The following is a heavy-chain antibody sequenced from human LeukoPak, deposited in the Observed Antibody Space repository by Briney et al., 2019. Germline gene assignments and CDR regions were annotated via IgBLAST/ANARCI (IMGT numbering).Heavy chain of an antibody. V-gene: IGHV4-30-4*08. J-gene: IGHJ3*02. CDR1: GGSISSYY. Sequence: SETLSLTCTVSGGSISSYYWSWIRQPPGKGLEWIGYIYYSGSTYYNPSLKSRVTISVDTSKNQFSLKLSSVTAADTAVYYCARGDPGDYYDSSGYPWAFDIWGQGTMVTVSS. D-gene: IGHD3-22*01. CDR3: ARGDPGDYYDSSGYPWAFDI. CDR2: IYYSGST.